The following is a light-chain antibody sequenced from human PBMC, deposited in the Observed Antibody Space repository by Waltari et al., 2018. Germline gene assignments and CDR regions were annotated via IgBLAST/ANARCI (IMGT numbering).Light chain of an antibody. V-gene: IGLV4-69*01. CDR1: SGLRSAS. Sequence: QLLLTQSPSASASLGASVKLTCTLRSGLRSASMAWHQQRQDKGPRYLMKVNSDGSHIKGDGIPDRFSGSSSGAERYLTISSLQSEDEADYYCQTGGFGIWVFGGGTKLTVL. J-gene: IGLJ3*02. CDR3: QTGGFGIWV. CDR2: VNSDGSH.